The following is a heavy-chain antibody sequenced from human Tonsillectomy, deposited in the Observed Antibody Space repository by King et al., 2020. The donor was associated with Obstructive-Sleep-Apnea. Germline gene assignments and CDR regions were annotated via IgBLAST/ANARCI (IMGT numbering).Heavy chain of an antibody. D-gene: IGHD3-10*01. V-gene: IGHV3-7*01. CDR3: VSDQSWVFDY. CDR2: IRQDGRDI. Sequence: VQLVESGGSLVQPGGSLRLACATFVFSFRDYWMSWVLQIPEKGLEWVANIRQDGRDIHYVDSVKGRFTISRDNAKSSLYLDMNSLREEDTAIYYCVSDQSWVFDYWGQGTLVTVSS. CDR1: VFSFRDYW. J-gene: IGHJ4*02.